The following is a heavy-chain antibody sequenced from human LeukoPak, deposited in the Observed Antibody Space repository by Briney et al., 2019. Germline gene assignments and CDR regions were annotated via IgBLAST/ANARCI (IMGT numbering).Heavy chain of an antibody. CDR1: GYTFTGNY. Sequence: ASVKVSRKASGYTFTGNYLHWVRQAPGQGLEWMGWINPNSGDTHYAQKFQGRVTMTRDTSISTAYMELSRLRSDDTAVYYCARGSIVGTTESLGFDYWGQGTLVTVSS. J-gene: IGHJ4*02. V-gene: IGHV1-2*02. CDR2: INPNSGDT. CDR3: ARGSIVGTTESLGFDY. D-gene: IGHD1-26*01.